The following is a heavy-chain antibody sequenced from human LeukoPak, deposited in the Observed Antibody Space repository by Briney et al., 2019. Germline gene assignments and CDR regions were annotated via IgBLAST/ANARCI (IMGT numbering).Heavy chain of an antibody. Sequence: GASVKVSCKASGYTFTSYGMHWVRQAPGQGPEWMGIINPGGGSTSSAPKFQGRVTMTRDTSTSTVYMELSSLRSEDTAVYYCSRGPYYYDSGAYYLNFDSWGQGTLVTVSS. D-gene: IGHD3-22*01. J-gene: IGHJ4*02. CDR1: GYTFTSYG. CDR3: SRGPYYYDSGAYYLNFDS. V-gene: IGHV1-46*01. CDR2: INPGGGST.